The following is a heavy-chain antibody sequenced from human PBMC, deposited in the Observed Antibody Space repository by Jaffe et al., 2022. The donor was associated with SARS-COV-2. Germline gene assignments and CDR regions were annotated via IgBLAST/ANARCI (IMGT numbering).Heavy chain of an antibody. J-gene: IGHJ6*02. V-gene: IGHV3-74*01. CDR1: GFTFSRYW. CDR3: ARDGLYNSGLDV. Sequence: EVQLVESGGGLVQPGGSLRLSCAASGFTFSRYWMHWVRQAPGKGLVWVSRINTDGSSTNYADSVKGRFTISRDNAENTLYLQMNSLRAEDTAVYYCARDGLYNSGLDVWGQGTTVTVSS. CDR2: INTDGSST.